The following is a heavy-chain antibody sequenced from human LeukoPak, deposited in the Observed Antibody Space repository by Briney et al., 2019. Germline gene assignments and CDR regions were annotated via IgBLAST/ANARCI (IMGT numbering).Heavy chain of an antibody. J-gene: IGHJ4*02. V-gene: IGHV3-30-3*02. Sequence: GRSLRLSCAASGFTFSSYAMHWVRQAPGKGLEWVAVISYDGSNKYYADSVKGRFTISRDNSKNTLYLQMNSLRAEDTAVYYCAKWGHQGLEYLPRTKTPFDYWGQGTLVTVSS. D-gene: IGHD3-3*01. CDR2: ISYDGSNK. CDR3: AKWGHQGLEYLPRTKTPFDY. CDR1: GFTFSSYA.